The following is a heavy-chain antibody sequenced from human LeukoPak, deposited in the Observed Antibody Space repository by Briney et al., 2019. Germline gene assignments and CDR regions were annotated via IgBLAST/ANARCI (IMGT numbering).Heavy chain of an antibody. CDR3: ARVGSMVRGYYGMDV. Sequence: GGSLRLSCAASGFTFSSYWMSWVRQAPGKGLEWVANIKQDGSEKYYVDSVKGRFTISRDNARNSLYLQMNSLRAEDTAVYYCARVGSMVRGYYGMDVWGKGTTVTVSP. CDR1: GFTFSSYW. J-gene: IGHJ6*04. V-gene: IGHV3-7*03. CDR2: IKQDGSEK. D-gene: IGHD3-10*01.